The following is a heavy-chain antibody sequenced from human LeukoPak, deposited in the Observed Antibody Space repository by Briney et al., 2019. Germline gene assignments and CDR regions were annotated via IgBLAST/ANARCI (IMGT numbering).Heavy chain of an antibody. CDR2: ISHSERT. CDR3: ARLNY. J-gene: IGHJ4*02. Sequence: PSETLSLTCTVSGYSIRSGYYWGWIRQPPGKGLEWIGSISHSERTYYFPSLKSRVTISLDTSKNQFSLRLSSVTAADTAVYYCARLNYWGQGTLVTVSS. V-gene: IGHV4-38-2*02. CDR1: GYSIRSGYY.